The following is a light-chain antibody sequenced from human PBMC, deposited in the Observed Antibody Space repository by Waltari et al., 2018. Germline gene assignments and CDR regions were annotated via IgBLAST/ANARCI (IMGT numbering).Light chain of an antibody. CDR3: MQPLQSPHT. CDR2: LGS. V-gene: IGKV2-28*01. CDR1: QSLLHTNGYDY. J-gene: IGKJ2*01. Sequence: DIVMPQSPLSLSVTPGEPASIPCSSSQSLLHTNGYDYLDWYVQKPGQSPQLLIYLGSNRASGVPERFSGSGSGTDFTLRISRVEAEDVGLYYCMQPLQSPHTFGQGTRLHIK.